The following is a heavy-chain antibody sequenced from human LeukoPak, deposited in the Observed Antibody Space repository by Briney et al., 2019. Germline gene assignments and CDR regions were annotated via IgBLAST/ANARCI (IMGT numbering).Heavy chain of an antibody. CDR2: ISGSGGST. Sequence: GGSLRLSCAASGFTFTSYAMSWVRQAPGQGLEWVSAISGSGGSTYYADSVKGRFTISRDNSKNTLYLQMNSLRAEDTAVYHCAKDLRLRYFTYWGQGTLVTVSS. J-gene: IGHJ4*02. CDR1: GFTFTSYA. V-gene: IGHV3-23*01. CDR3: AKDLRLRYFTY. D-gene: IGHD3-9*01.